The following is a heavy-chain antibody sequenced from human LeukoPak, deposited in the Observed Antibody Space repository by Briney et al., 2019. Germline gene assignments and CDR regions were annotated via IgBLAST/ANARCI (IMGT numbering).Heavy chain of an antibody. D-gene: IGHD6-13*01. CDR2: INPNSGGT. CDR1: GYTFTGYY. J-gene: IGHJ2*01. Sequence: ASVKVSCKASGYTFTGYYMHWVRQAPGQGLEWMGWINPNSGGTNYARKFQGRVTMTRDTSISTAYMELSRLRSDDTAVYYCARALVVAGAAAGHWYFDLWGRGTLVTVSS. V-gene: IGHV1-2*02. CDR3: ARALVVAGAAAGHWYFDL.